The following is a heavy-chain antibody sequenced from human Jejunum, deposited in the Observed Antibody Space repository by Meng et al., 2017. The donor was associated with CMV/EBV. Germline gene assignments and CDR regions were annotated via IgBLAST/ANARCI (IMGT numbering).Heavy chain of an antibody. J-gene: IGHJ6*02. CDR2: ISAKNGKI. D-gene: IGHD3/OR15-3a*01. V-gene: IGHV1-18*01. CDR3: ARDGRFLDWLLVDPQFFGLDV. Sequence: YGISWVRQATGQGLEWMGWISAKNGKINYAQKFQGRVTMTTDSPTSTTYMELRGLRSDDTAAYYYARDGRFLDWLLVDPQFFGLDVWGQGTTVTVSS. CDR1: YG.